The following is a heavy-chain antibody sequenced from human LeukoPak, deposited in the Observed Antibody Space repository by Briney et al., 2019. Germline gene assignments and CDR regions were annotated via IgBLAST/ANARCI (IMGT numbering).Heavy chain of an antibody. CDR1: GFTFSRYW. J-gene: IGHJ4*02. V-gene: IGHV3-74*01. Sequence: GGSLRLSCAVSGFTFSRYWMHWVRQAPGKGLVWVSRINIDGSAPTYADSVKGRFTISRDNAKNTLCLQMSSLRVEDTAVYYCARDQGGVDDYWGQGTLVTVSS. CDR2: INIDGSAP. CDR3: ARDQGGVDDY. D-gene: IGHD3-10*01.